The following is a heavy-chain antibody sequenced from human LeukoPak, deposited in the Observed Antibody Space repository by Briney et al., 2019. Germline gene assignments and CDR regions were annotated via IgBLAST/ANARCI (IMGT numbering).Heavy chain of an antibody. CDR3: ARGSANYDILTGYYNPLDY. D-gene: IGHD3-9*01. CDR1: GYTFTGYY. Sequence: ASVKVSCKASGYTFTGYYMHWVRQAPGQGLEWLGWINPNSGGTNYAQKFQGRVTMTRDTSISTAYMELSRLRSDDTAVYYCARGSANYDILTGYYNPLDYWGQGTLVTVSS. CDR2: INPNSGGT. V-gene: IGHV1-2*02. J-gene: IGHJ4*02.